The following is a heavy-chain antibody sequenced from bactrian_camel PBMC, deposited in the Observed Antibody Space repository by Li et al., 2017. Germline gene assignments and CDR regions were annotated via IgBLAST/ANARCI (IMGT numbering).Heavy chain of an antibody. CDR2: INSDGETT. CDR1: GFLFSNYD. V-gene: IGHV3S40*01. J-gene: IGHJ4*01. D-gene: IGHD5*01. CDR3: AAAPPGLGCEVDGFDY. Sequence: DVQLVESGGASVQPGGSLKLSCVASGFLFSNYDMQWLRQAPRKGLEWISGINSDGETTYYSDSVKGRFAVSRDNANGTLYLQMSSLRPEDTGKYYCAAAPPGLGCEVDGFDYYGQGTQVTVS.